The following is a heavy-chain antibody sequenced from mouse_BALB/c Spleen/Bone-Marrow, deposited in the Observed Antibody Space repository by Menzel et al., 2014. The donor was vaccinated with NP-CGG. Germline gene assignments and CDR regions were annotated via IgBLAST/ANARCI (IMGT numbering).Heavy chain of an antibody. CDR1: GYAFSTYW. V-gene: IGHV1-80*01. Sequence: QVQLQQSGAALVRPESSVKISCKASGYAFSTYWMIWVKQRPGQGLEWIGQIYPGDGDTNYNGKFQGKATLTADKSSSTAYMQLRSLTSEDSAVYFCARGARSAMDYWGQGTSVTVSS. CDR2: IYPGDGDT. J-gene: IGHJ4*01. CDR3: ARGARSAMDY.